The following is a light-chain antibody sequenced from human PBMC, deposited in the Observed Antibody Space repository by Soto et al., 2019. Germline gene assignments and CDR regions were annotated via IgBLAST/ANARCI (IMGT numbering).Light chain of an antibody. CDR3: QKYNSARTWT. Sequence: DIQMTQSPSSLSASVGDRVTITRRASQGISNYLAWYQQKPGKVPKLLIYAASTLQSGVPSRFSGSGSGTDFTLNISSLQPEDVATYYCQKYNSARTWTFGQGTKVEIK. V-gene: IGKV1-27*01. CDR1: QGISNY. CDR2: AAS. J-gene: IGKJ1*01.